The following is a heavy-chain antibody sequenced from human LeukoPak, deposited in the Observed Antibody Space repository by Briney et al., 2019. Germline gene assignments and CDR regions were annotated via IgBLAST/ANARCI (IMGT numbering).Heavy chain of an antibody. CDR3: ARSYSETYYRTFDY. V-gene: IGHV4-59*01. J-gene: IGHJ4*02. Sequence: SETLSLTCTVSGGSINNYYWSWIRQPPGKGLEWIGYIYYSGSTTYNPSLKSRVTISVDTSENQFSLKLSSVTAADTAVYYCARSYSETYYRTFDYWGQGTLVTVSS. CDR2: IYYSGST. D-gene: IGHD3-10*01. CDR1: GGSINNYY.